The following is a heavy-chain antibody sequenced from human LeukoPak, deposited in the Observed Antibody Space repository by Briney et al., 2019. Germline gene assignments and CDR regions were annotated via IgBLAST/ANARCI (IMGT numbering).Heavy chain of an antibody. D-gene: IGHD1-26*01. Sequence: PGGSLRLSCAASEFTFSAYWMSWVRQAPGKGLEWVANIKEDGRETYYVDSVKGRFTISRDNAKNSLYLRVNSLRAEDTAVYYCARVTRNSGRPPSLFDNWGQGTLVIVSS. CDR1: EFTFSAYW. J-gene: IGHJ5*02. V-gene: IGHV3-7*01. CDR3: ARVTRNSGRPPSLFDN. CDR2: IKEDGRET.